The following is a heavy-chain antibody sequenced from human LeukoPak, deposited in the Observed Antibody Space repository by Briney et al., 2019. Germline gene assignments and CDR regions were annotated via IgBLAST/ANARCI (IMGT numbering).Heavy chain of an antibody. CDR2: ISAYNGNT. J-gene: IGHJ4*02. Sequence: ASVKVSCKASGYTFTSYGISWVRQAPGQGLEWMGWISAYNGNTNYAQKLQGRVTMTTDTSTSTAYMELRSPRSDDTAVYYCARDFPRGDDSSGYYPSPFDYWGQGTLVTVSS. V-gene: IGHV1-18*01. D-gene: IGHD3-22*01. CDR1: GYTFTSYG. CDR3: ARDFPRGDDSSGYYPSPFDY.